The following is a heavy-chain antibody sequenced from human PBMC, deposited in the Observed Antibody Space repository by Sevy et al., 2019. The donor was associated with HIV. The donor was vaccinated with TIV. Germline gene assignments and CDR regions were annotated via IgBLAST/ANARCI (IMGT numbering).Heavy chain of an antibody. Sequence: GGSVRLSCAASGFTFSKYSMSWVRQPPGKGLEWVSTLSFGCGEINYADSVKGRFTTSRDNSKSSVYLQMTNLRPEDTAVYYCAREGCPKPTNYWEQATVPTVSS. CDR2: LSFGCGEI. V-gene: IGHV3-23*01. CDR1: GFTFSKYS. CDR3: AREGCPKPTNY. D-gene: IGHD2-8*01. J-gene: IGHJ4*02.